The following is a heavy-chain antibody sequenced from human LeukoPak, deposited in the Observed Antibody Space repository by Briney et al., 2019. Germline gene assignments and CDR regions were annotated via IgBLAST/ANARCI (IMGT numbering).Heavy chain of an antibody. CDR3: ARVGSGYDYFDY. CDR1: GGSISDYY. V-gene: IGHV4-4*07. J-gene: IGHJ4*02. Sequence: SETLSLTCTVSGGSISDYYWSWIRQPAGKGLEWLGRIYTSGSTKYNPSLESRVTMSVDASKNQFSLKLSFVTAADTAVYYCARVGSGYDYFDYWGQGTLVTVSS. CDR2: IYTSGST. D-gene: IGHD3-22*01.